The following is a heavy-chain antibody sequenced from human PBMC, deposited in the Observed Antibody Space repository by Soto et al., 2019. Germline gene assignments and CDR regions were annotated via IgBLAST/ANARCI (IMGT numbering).Heavy chain of an antibody. J-gene: IGHJ4*02. CDR3: AKDPRQLIVYCDY. Sequence: PGGSLRLSCAASEFNFSNYAMSWVRKAPGKGLEWVSSISDNGGTTYYADSVKGRFTISKNNSKNTLYLQMNSLRAEDTAVYYCAKDPRQLIVYCDYWGQGTQVTVSS. D-gene: IGHD3-22*01. CDR1: EFNFSNYA. V-gene: IGHV3-23*01. CDR2: ISDNGGTT.